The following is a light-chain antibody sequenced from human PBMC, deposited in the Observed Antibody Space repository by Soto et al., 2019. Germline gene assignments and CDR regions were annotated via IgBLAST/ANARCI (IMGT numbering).Light chain of an antibody. CDR1: QSVSSRY. CDR3: QQTSSTPT. CDR2: GAS. Sequence: EIVMTQSPATLLLSTGETATLSCRASQSVSSRYLAWYQQKPGQAPRLLIYGASNRATGIPDRFSGSGSGTDFTLTISNLQPEDFATYYCQQTSSTPTFGGGTKVDIK. J-gene: IGKJ4*01. V-gene: IGKV3-20*01.